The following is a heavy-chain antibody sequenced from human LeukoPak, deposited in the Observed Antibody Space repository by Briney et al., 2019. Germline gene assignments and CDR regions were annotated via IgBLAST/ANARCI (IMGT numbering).Heavy chain of an antibody. CDR2: IKGDGSDK. Sequence: PWGSLRLSCAASGFTFGSYWMSWVRQTPGKGLEWVADIKGDGSDKKYVASVEGRFTISRDNAKNSLYLQMDSLRAEDTAVYYCARDSERSNWDWGQGSLVTVSS. CDR3: ARDSERSNWD. CDR1: GFTFGSYW. V-gene: IGHV3-7*01. D-gene: IGHD6-13*01. J-gene: IGHJ4*02.